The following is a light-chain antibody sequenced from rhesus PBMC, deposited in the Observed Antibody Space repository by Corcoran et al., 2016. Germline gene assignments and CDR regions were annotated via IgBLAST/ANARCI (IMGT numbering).Light chain of an antibody. CDR2: SAY. Sequence: EIVMTQSPATLSLSPGETATLSCRASQSVGSYLAWYQQKPGQAPKLLVHSAYFRATGIPDRVSGGGFRTAFTLTISGLEPEGVGVYRCQQYNDLLHSFGQGTKVEIK. V-gene: IGKV3-40*03. J-gene: IGKJ2*01. CDR3: QQYNDLLHS. CDR1: QSVGSY.